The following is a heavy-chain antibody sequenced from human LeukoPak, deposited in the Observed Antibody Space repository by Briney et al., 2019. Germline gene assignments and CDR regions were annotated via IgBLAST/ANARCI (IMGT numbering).Heavy chain of an antibody. Sequence: GGSLRLSCTASGFTFSDAWLSWVRQAPGKGLEWVGRIQDGGTTDYAAPVKGRFTISRDDSKPTLYLQMNSLKTEDTAIYYCTTVSHFYLGGQGTLVTVSS. J-gene: IGHJ4*02. V-gene: IGHV3-15*01. D-gene: IGHD2/OR15-2a*01. CDR3: TTVSHFYL. CDR1: GFTFSDAW. CDR2: IQDGGTT.